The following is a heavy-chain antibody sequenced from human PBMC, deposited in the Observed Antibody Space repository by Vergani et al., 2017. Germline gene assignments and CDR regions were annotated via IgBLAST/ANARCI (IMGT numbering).Heavy chain of an antibody. D-gene: IGHD3-10*01. V-gene: IGHV4-34*01. Sequence: QVHLQQWGTGLLKPSETLSLTCEVQGESFSGHYWSWIRQPPGKGLEWIGEINDNGYTNYNPLFESRVIVSADTSKNQFSLKLMSVTAADTAMYFCAVRPLVNMVRGEILTKRTFDYWSPGTVVTVSS. CDR2: INDNGYT. J-gene: IGHJ4*02. CDR1: GESFSGHY. CDR3: AVRPLVNMVRGEILTKRTFDY.